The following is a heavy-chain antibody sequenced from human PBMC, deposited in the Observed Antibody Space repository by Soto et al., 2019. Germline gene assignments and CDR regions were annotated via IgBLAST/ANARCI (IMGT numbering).Heavy chain of an antibody. Sequence: EVQLLESGGGLVQPGGSLRLSCAVSGFSFRSPPMSCVRRAPGKGLEWVSGINGGDDSKHYAESVRGRFTITRYNSKNTLLLQMNSLRDEDTAIYYCEQDSHLVVISPTHDHWGQGTIVTVSS. D-gene: IGHD3-16*01. CDR1: GFSFRSPP. CDR3: EQDSHLVVISPTHDH. V-gene: IGHV3-23*01. J-gene: IGHJ4*02. CDR2: INGGDDSK.